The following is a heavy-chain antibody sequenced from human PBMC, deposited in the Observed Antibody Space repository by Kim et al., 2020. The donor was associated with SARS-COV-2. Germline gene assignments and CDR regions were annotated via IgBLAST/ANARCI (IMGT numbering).Heavy chain of an antibody. CDR3: ARQLEMATIPRTYFDY. Sequence: SETLSLTCTVSGGSISSSSYYWGWIRQPPGKGLEWIGSIYYSGSTYYNPSLKSRVTISVDTSKNQFSLKLSSVTAADTAVYYCARQLEMATIPRTYFDYWGQGTLVTVSS. CDR1: GGSISSSSYY. CDR2: IYYSGST. V-gene: IGHV4-39*01. J-gene: IGHJ4*02. D-gene: IGHD5-12*01.